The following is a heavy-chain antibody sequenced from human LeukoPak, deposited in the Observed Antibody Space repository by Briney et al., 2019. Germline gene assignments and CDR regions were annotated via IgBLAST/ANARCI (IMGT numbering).Heavy chain of an antibody. CDR2: VSSCTTYI. CDR3: ARGIVGTTETTFDY. CDR1: GFMFSDYS. D-gene: IGHD1-26*01. V-gene: IGHV3-21*01. J-gene: IGHJ4*02. Sequence: SGGSLRLSCAASGFMFSDYSMNWVRQAPGKGLEWVSSVSSCTTYIHYADSVKGRFTMSRDNAKNSLYLQMNSLRAGDMAVYYCARGIVGTTETTFDYWGQGTLVTVSS.